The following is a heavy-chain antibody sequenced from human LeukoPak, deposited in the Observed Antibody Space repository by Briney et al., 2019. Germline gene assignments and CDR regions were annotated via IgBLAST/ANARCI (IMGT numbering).Heavy chain of an antibody. Sequence: GGSLRLSCTVSGFTFSSYWMSWVRQAPGKGLEWVANIKPDGSEKYYVGSVKGRFTISRDNAKNSLHLQMNSLRAEDTAVYYCARAGHYYFDYWGQGTLVTVSS. CDR3: ARAGHYYFDY. D-gene: IGHD2-21*02. CDR1: GFTFSSYW. J-gene: IGHJ4*02. V-gene: IGHV3-7*01. CDR2: IKPDGSEK.